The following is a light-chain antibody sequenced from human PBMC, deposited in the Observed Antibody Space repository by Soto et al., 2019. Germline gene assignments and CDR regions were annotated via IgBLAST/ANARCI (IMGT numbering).Light chain of an antibody. CDR2: AST. CDR3: QQYDAYPVT. CDR1: QHIGSW. J-gene: IGKJ5*01. Sequence: DIQMTQSPSSLSASVGDTVTITCRASQHIGSWLAWYQQKPEKAPKSLIFASTSVQGGVPSRFSGSGSGTHFTLTISSLQPEDFATYYCQQYDAYPVTFGQGTRVEIK. V-gene: IGKV1D-16*01.